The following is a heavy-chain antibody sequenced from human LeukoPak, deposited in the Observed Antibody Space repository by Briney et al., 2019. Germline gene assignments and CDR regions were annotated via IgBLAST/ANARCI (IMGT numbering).Heavy chain of an antibody. D-gene: IGHD1-26*01. CDR2: INLNSGDT. CDR3: ARVTGSIDF. CDR1: GCTFTSYD. Sequence: ASVKVSCKASGCTFTSYDINWVRQATGQGLEWMGWINLNSGDTGYAQNFQGRLTMTRDTSINTAYMELSTLRSEDTAFYYCARVTGSIDFWGQGTLVTVSS. J-gene: IGHJ4*02. V-gene: IGHV1-8*01.